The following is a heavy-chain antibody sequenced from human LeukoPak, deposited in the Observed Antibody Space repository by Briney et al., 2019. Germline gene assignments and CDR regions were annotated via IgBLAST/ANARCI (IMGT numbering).Heavy chain of an antibody. J-gene: IGHJ1*01. CDR2: ISGSGGST. CDR3: ARSGMAVAATPWD. CDR1: GFTVSSNY. D-gene: IGHD6-19*01. Sequence: PGGSLRLSCAASGFTVSSNYMSWVRQAPGKGLEWVSAISGSGGSTYYADSVKGRFTISRDNVKNSLFLQINILRAEDTAVYYCARSGMAVAATPWDWGQGTLVTVSS. V-gene: IGHV3-23*01.